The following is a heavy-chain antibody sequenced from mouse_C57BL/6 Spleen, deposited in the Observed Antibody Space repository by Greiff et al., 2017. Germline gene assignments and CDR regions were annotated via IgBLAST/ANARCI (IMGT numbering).Heavy chain of an antibody. Sequence: VQLQQSGAELVKPGASVKLSCTASGFNIKDYYMHWVKQRTEQGLEWIGRIDPEDGETKYAPKFQGKATIPADTSSNTAYLQLSSLTSEDTAFYYCAGGVVARYWYFDVWGTGTTVTVSS. J-gene: IGHJ1*03. D-gene: IGHD1-1*01. CDR1: GFNIKDYY. CDR3: AGGVVARYWYFDV. V-gene: IGHV14-2*01. CDR2: IDPEDGET.